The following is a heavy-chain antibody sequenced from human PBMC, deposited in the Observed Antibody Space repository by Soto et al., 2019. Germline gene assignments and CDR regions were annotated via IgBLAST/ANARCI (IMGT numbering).Heavy chain of an antibody. CDR1: VFTFTSSA. V-gene: IGHV1-58*01. CDR3: AADLEGYSIFGVVIGYYGMDV. Sequence: GXSVKVSCQASVFTFTSSAVQWVRQARGQRLEWVGWIVVGSGNTNYAQKFQERVTITRDMSTSTAYMELSSLRSEDTAVYYCAADLEGYSIFGVVIGYYGMDVWGQGTTVTVSS. D-gene: IGHD3-3*01. CDR2: IVVGSGNT. J-gene: IGHJ6*02.